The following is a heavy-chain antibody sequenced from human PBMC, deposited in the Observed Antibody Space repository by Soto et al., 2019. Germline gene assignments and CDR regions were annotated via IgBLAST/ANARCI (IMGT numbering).Heavy chain of an antibody. CDR1: GGSISSDY. CDR2: VYNSGST. J-gene: IGHJ4*02. D-gene: IGHD6-13*01. V-gene: IGHV4-59*01. CDR3: ARYRREAVAGYTLDN. Sequence: SETLSLTCTVSGGSISSDYWTWIRQPPGKGLEWIGYVYNSGSTNYNPSLKSRVTISEDTSKSQFSLKVNSMTAADTAVYYCARYRREAVAGYTLDNWGQGILVTVSS.